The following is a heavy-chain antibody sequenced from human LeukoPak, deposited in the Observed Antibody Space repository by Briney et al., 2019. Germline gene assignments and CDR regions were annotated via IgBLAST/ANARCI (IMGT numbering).Heavy chain of an antibody. J-gene: IGHJ4*02. CDR1: GGSISSSSYY. D-gene: IGHD3-3*01. V-gene: IGHV4-39*07. CDR3: ARLTIFGVVIDY. CDR2: IYYSGST. Sequence: SETLSLTCTVSGGSISSSSYYWGWIRQPPGKGLVWIGSIYYSGSTYYNPSVKSRVTISVDTSKNQFSLKLSSVTAADTAVYYCARLTIFGVVIDYWGQGTLVTVSS.